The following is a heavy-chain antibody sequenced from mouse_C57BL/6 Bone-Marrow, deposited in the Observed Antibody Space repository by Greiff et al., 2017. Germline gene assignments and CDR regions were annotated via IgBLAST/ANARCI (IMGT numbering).Heavy chain of an antibody. CDR1: GYTFTSYW. CDR2: IHPNSGST. CDR3: ARNDYQGGWFAY. D-gene: IGHD2-4*01. J-gene: IGHJ3*01. Sequence: QVQLKQPGAELVKPGASVKLSCKASGYTFTSYWMHWVKQRPGQGLEWIGMIHPNSGSTNYNEKFKSKATLTVDKSSSTAYMQLSSLTSEDSAVYYCARNDYQGGWFAYWGQGTLVTVSA. V-gene: IGHV1-64*01.